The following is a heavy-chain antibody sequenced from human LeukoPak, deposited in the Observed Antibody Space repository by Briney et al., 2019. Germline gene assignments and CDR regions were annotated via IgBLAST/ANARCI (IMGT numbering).Heavy chain of an antibody. CDR3: AKDYDYGDYLCDS. CDR1: GFTFSSYG. V-gene: IGHV3-30*02. J-gene: IGHJ4*02. CDR2: IPYDGSSQ. Sequence: PGGSLRLSCATSGFTFSSYGMHWVRQAPGKGLEWVAFIPYDGSSQYYADSVKGRFTISRDSSKNTVFLQMISLRAEDTAVYYCAKDYDYGDYLCDSWGQGALVTVSS. D-gene: IGHD4-17*01.